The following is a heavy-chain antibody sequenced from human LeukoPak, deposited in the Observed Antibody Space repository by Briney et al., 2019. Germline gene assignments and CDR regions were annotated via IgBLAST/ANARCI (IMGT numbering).Heavy chain of an antibody. V-gene: IGHV4-34*01. CDR2: INYSGST. CDR1: GGSFSGYY. Sequence: SETLSLTCAVYGGSFSGYYWSWIRQPPGKGLEWIGEINYSGSTNYNPSLKSRVTISVDTSKNQFSLKLSSVTAADTAVYYCARGNRGYDDAFDIWGQGTMVTVSS. J-gene: IGHJ3*02. D-gene: IGHD1-14*01. CDR3: ARGNRGYDDAFDI.